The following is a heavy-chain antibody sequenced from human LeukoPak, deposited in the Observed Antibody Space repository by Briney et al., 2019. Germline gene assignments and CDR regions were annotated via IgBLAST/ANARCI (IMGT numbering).Heavy chain of an antibody. J-gene: IGHJ6*02. CDR2: IYPGDSDT. Sequence: GESLKISCEGSGYSFTSYWIGWVRQMPGKGLEWMGIIYPGDSDTRYSPSFQGQVTISADKSISTAYLQWSSLKASDTAMYYCARGSYIRYYYYYYGMDVWGQGTTVTVSS. CDR1: GYSFTSYW. V-gene: IGHV5-51*01. CDR3: ARGSYIRYYYYYYGMDV. D-gene: IGHD1-26*01.